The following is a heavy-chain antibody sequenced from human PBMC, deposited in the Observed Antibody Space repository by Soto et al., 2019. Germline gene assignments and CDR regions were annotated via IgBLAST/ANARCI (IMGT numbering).Heavy chain of an antibody. D-gene: IGHD6-19*01. V-gene: IGHV4-59*01. CDR2: IYYRGST. J-gene: IGHJ4*02. CDR1: GGSIIIYD. CDR3: ARVDSSGWYYFDY. Sequence: SDTLSLSSTVSGGSIIIYDWTVILQPPGKGLEWIGYIYYRGSTNYNPSLKSRVNISVDTSKNQFSLQLSSVTAADTAVYYCARVDSSGWYYFDYWGQGSLLTV.